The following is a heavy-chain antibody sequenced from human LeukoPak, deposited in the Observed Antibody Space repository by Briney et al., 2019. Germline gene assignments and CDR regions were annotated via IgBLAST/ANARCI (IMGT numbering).Heavy chain of an antibody. CDR3: ARGEATVPRGSYFDY. CDR2: IYTSGST. V-gene: IGHV4-4*09. D-gene: IGHD4-17*01. Sequence: SETLSLTCTVSGGSISSYYWSWIRQPPGKGLEWIGYIYTSGSTNYNPSLKSRVTISVDTSKNQFSLKLSSVTAADTAVYYCARGEATVPRGSYFDYWGQGTLVTVSS. J-gene: IGHJ4*02. CDR1: GGSISSYY.